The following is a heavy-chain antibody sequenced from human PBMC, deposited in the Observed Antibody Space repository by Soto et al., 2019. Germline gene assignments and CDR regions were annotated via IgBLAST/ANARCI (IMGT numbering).Heavy chain of an antibody. V-gene: IGHV3-11*01. D-gene: IGHD6-6*01. CDR1: GFTFSDYY. CDR3: ARDPSSSSSPSYFDY. J-gene: IGHJ4*02. CDR2: VSSSGSTI. Sequence: GGSLRLSCAASGFTFSDYYMSWIRQAPGKGLEWVSYVSSSGSTIYYADSVKGRFTISRDNAKNSLYLQMNSLRAEDTAVYYCARDPSSSSSPSYFDYWGQGTLVTVSS.